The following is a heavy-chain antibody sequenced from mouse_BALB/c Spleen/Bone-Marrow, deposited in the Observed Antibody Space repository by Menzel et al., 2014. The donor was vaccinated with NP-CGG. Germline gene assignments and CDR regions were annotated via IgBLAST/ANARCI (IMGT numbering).Heavy chain of an antibody. D-gene: IGHD1-1*01. J-gene: IGHJ4*01. CDR1: GFSLSRYS. V-gene: IGHV2-6-4*01. Sequence: VMLVESGPGLVAPSQSLSITCTVSGFSLSRYSIHWVRQPPGEGLEWLGVIXGGGNTDYNSALKSRLSISKDNSKSQVFLKMNSLQTDDTAMYYCARFITTGTMDYWGQGTSVTVSS. CDR3: ARFITTGTMDY. CDR2: IXGGGNT.